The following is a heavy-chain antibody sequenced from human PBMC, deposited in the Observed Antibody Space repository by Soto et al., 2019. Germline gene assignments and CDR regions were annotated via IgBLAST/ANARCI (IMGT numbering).Heavy chain of an antibody. V-gene: IGHV3-11*05. D-gene: IGHD3-9*01. CDR1: GFPFSDYY. CDR3: ARRRPTGYYNY. J-gene: IGHJ4*02. Sequence: QVQLVESGGDLVKPGGSLRLSCAASGFPFSDYYMSWIRQAPGKGLEWVSSISSSSSDTNYAQSVKGRFTISRDNAKNSLRLQMTSLRAEDTAVYCCARRRPTGYYNYWGQGTLVTVSA. CDR2: ISSSSSDT.